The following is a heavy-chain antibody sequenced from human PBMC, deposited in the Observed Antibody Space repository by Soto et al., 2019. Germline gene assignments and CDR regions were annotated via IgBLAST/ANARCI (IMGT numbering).Heavy chain of an antibody. CDR1: SGSISSSNW. V-gene: IGHV4-4*02. Sequence: QVQLQESGPGLVKPSGTLSLTCAVSSGSISSSNWWSWVRQPPGKGLEWIGEIYHSESTNYNPSLKSRVTISVDKSKNQFSLKLSSVTAADTAVYYCARAPYYDFWAERGAFDIWGQGTMVTVSS. J-gene: IGHJ3*02. CDR3: ARAPYYDFWAERGAFDI. CDR2: IYHSEST. D-gene: IGHD3-3*01.